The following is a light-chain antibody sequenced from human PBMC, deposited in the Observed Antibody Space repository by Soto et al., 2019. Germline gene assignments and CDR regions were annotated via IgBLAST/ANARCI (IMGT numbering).Light chain of an antibody. Sequence: EIVMTQSPATLSVSAVERATLSCRASQSVSSNLAWYQQKPGQAPRLLIYATSTKATSIPDRFSGSGSGTEFTLTISRLQSEDFAVYDCQQYDNKPPNTFGQRTRLEIK. J-gene: IGKJ5*01. CDR3: QQYDNKPPNT. CDR1: QSVSSN. CDR2: ATS. V-gene: IGKV3-15*01.